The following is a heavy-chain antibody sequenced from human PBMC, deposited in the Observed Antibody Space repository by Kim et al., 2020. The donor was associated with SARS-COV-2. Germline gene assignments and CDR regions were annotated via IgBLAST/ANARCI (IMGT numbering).Heavy chain of an antibody. CDR2: IIPIFGIA. CDR1: GGTFSSYA. J-gene: IGHJ6*03. V-gene: IGHV1-69*04. Sequence: SVKVSCKASGGTFSSYAISWVRQAPGQGLEWMGRIIPIFGIANYAQKFQGRVTITADKSTSTAYMELSSLRSEDTAVYYCAREGGEMATINGYYYYMDVWGKGTTVTVSS. CDR3: AREGGEMATINGYYYYMDV. D-gene: IGHD5-12*01.